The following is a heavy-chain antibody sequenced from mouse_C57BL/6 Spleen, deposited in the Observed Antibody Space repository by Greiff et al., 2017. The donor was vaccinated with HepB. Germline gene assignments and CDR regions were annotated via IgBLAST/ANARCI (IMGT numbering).Heavy chain of an antibody. CDR3: ARYYYANYFDY. V-gene: IGHV1-4*01. Sequence: QVHVKQSGAELARPGASVKMSCKASGYTFTSYTMHWVKQRPGQGLEWIGYINPSSGYTKYNQKFKDKATLTADKSSSTAYMQLSSLTSEDSAVYYCARYYYANYFDYWGQGTTLTVSS. CDR1: GYTFTSYT. CDR2: INPSSGYT. D-gene: IGHD1-1*01. J-gene: IGHJ2*01.